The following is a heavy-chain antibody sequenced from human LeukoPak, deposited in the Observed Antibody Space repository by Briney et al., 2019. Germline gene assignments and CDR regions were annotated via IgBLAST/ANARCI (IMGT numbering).Heavy chain of an antibody. D-gene: IGHD3-10*01. J-gene: IGHJ6*03. CDR3: VKDGSGKRGFYYYYYMDV. Sequence: PGGSLRLSCTVSGFTFNTYAMHWVRQAPGKGLEWVAFIQYDGNAKHYADSVTGRFTISRDISTNTLYLQMNSLRADDTAVYYCVKDGSGKRGFYYYYYMDVWGKGTTVTVSS. V-gene: IGHV3-30*02. CDR2: IQYDGNAK. CDR1: GFTFNTYA.